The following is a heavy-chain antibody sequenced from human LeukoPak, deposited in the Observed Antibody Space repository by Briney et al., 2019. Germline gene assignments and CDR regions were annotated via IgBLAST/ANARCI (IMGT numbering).Heavy chain of an antibody. CDR3: ARSTGQLDTIDY. D-gene: IGHD6-6*01. V-gene: IGHV3-21*01. CDR2: ISSSSSYI. Sequence: PGGSLRLSCAASGFTFSSYEMNWVRQAPGKGLEWVSSISSSSSYIYYADSVKGRFTISRDNAKNSLYLQMNSLRAEDTAVYYCARSTGQLDTIDYWGQGTLVTVSS. CDR1: GFTFSSYE. J-gene: IGHJ4*02.